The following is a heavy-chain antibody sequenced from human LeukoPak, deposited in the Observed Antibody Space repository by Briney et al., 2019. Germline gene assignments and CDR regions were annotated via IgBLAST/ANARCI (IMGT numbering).Heavy chain of an antibody. CDR3: AKDLGGAAGTTTFYY. V-gene: IGHV3-30*02. CDR2: IRYDGSNK. Sequence: GGSLRLSXAASGFTFSSYGMHWVRQAPGKGLEWVAFIRYDGSNKYYADSEKGRFTISRDNSKNTLYLQMNSLRAEDTAVYYCAKDLGGAAGTTTFYYWGQGTLVTVSS. CDR1: GFTFSSYG. D-gene: IGHD6-13*01. J-gene: IGHJ4*02.